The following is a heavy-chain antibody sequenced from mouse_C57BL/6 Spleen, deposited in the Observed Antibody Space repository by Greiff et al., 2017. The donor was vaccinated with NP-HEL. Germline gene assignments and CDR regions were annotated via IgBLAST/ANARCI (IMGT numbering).Heavy chain of an antibody. D-gene: IGHD1-1*01. CDR3: AGHYYGSSYPYFDY. CDR1: GFNIKDYY. Sequence: VQLKQSGAELVKPGASVKLSCTASGFNIKDYYMHWVKQRTEQGLEWIGRIDPEDGETKYAPKFQGKATITADTSSNTAYLQLSSRTSEDTAGYYCAGHYYGSSYPYFDYWGQGTTLTVSS. J-gene: IGHJ2*01. V-gene: IGHV14-2*01. CDR2: IDPEDGET.